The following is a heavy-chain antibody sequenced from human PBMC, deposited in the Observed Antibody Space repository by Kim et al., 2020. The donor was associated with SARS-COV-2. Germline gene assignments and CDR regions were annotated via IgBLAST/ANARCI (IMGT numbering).Heavy chain of an antibody. CDR3: ARGTWLVD. CDR2: SGST. D-gene: IGHD6-19*01. Sequence: SGSTNYNPSLKRRVTISVDTSKNQFSLKLSSVTAADTAVYYCARGTWLVDWGQGTLVTVSS. J-gene: IGHJ4*02. V-gene: IGHV4-34*01.